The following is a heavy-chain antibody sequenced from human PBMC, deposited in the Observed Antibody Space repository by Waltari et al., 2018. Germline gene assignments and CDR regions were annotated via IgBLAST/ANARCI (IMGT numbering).Heavy chain of an antibody. CDR1: GGSLSGGTYS. D-gene: IGHD2-8*01. Sequence: QLQLQESGSGLVKPSETLSLPCVVSGGSLSGGTYSWNWIRQPPGKGLEWIGLIYDSGSTYYNPSLKSRLTMSVDMSKNQFSLKLTSATAADTGIYYCARVQYADFSYHFDYWGRGTLVTVSS. J-gene: IGHJ4*02. CDR3: ARVQYADFSYHFDY. V-gene: IGHV4-30-2*01. CDR2: IYDSGST.